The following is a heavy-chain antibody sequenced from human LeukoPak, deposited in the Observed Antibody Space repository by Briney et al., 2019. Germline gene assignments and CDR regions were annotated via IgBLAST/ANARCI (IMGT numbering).Heavy chain of an antibody. CDR2: IGSSGGGI. Sequence: GGSLRLSCAASGFTFSTYTMYWVRHPPGKRLEWVSIIGSSGGGIHYADSVKGRFTISRDNSKNTLYLQMNSLRVEDTAVYYCAKDRGSGYLDYWGQGTLVTVSS. CDR1: GFTFSTYT. CDR3: AKDRGSGYLDY. V-gene: IGHV3-23*01. J-gene: IGHJ4*02. D-gene: IGHD6-19*01.